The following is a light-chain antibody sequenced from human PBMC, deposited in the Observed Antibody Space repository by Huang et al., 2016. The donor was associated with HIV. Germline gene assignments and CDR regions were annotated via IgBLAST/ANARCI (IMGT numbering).Light chain of an antibody. Sequence: DVVMTQSPLSLPVILGQPSSISCRSSRRLEHSDGHTYLNWFQQRPGQSPRRLIYKVSNRDSGVPDRFSGSGSGTDFTLKSSRVEAEDVGLYYCRQGTHWPPITFGQGTRLEIK. CDR2: KVS. CDR1: RRLEHSDGHTY. V-gene: IGKV2-30*02. CDR3: RQGTHWPPIT. J-gene: IGKJ5*01.